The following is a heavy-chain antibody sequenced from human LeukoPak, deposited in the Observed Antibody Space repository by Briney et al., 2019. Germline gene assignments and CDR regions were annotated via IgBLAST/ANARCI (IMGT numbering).Heavy chain of an antibody. V-gene: IGHV1-2*02. CDR2: INPNSGGT. D-gene: IGHD3-10*01. J-gene: IGHJ6*02. Sequence: GASVKVSCKASGYTFTGYYMHWVRQAPGQGLEWMGWINPNSGGTNYAQKFQGRVTMTRDTSISTAYMELSRLRSDDTAVYYCARDGKLLWFGELLEKCGMDVWGQGTTVTVSS. CDR3: ARDGKLLWFGELLEKCGMDV. CDR1: GYTFTGYY.